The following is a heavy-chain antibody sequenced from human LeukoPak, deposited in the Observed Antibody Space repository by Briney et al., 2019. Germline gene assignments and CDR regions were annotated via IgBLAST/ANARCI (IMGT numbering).Heavy chain of an antibody. Sequence: GSLRLSCAASGFTFSSYAMHWVRQAPGKGLEWVAVISYDGSNKYYADSVKGRFTISRDNSKNTLYLQMNSLRAEDTAVYYCARDHPDIVVVPAAMWSYYYYGMDVWGQGTTVTVSS. CDR1: GFTFSSYA. CDR2: ISYDGSNK. J-gene: IGHJ6*02. V-gene: IGHV3-30-3*01. CDR3: ARDHPDIVVVPAAMWSYYYYGMDV. D-gene: IGHD2-2*01.